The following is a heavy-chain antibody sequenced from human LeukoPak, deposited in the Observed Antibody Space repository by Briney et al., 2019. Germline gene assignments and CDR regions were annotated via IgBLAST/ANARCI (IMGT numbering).Heavy chain of an antibody. D-gene: IGHD5-18*01. J-gene: IGHJ4*02. CDR2: VKQDGSEK. Sequence: GGSLRLSCAASGFTFSSYWMSWVRQAPGKGLEWVANVKQDGSEKYYVDSVKGRFTISRDNAKNSLYLQMNSLRAEDTAVYYCAREVDTAMVDYWGQGTLVTVSS. CDR3: AREVDTAMVDY. V-gene: IGHV3-7*01. CDR1: GFTFSSYW.